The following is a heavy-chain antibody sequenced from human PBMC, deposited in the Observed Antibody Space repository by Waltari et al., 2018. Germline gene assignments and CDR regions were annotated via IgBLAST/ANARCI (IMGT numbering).Heavy chain of an antibody. CDR2: ISWNSGSI. V-gene: IGHV3-9*01. J-gene: IGHJ5*02. CDR3: AKDGLRHCSSTSCYPNWFDP. D-gene: IGHD2-2*01. Sequence: EVQLVESGGGLVQPGRSLRLSCAASGFTFDDYAMHWVRPAPGKGLEWVSGISWNSGSIGYADSVKGRFTISRDNAKNSLYLQMNSLRAEDTALYYCAKDGLRHCSSTSCYPNWFDPWGQGTLVTVSS. CDR1: GFTFDDYA.